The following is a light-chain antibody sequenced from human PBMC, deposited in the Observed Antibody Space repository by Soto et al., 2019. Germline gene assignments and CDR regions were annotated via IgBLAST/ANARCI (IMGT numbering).Light chain of an antibody. J-gene: IGKJ3*01. CDR1: QGISNY. Sequence: DIQMTQSPSSLSASVGDRVTITCRASQGISNYLAWYQQKPGKVPKLLIYGASTFQSGVPSRFSGSGSGTDFTLTISSLQPEDVATYYCQNYDSFGPGTKVEIK. CDR2: GAS. V-gene: IGKV1-27*01. CDR3: QNYDS.